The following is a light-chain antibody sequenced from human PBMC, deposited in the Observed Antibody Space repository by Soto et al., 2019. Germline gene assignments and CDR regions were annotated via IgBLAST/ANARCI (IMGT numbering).Light chain of an antibody. Sequence: DIQMTQSPSSLSASVGDRVTITCRASQGISTYLNWYQQKPGKAPKLLIYAASSLQSGVPSRFSGSGSETDFTLTISSLQPEDFAIYYCQQRQYWPPITFGQGTRLEI. V-gene: IGKV1-39*01. CDR1: QGISTY. CDR3: QQRQYWPPIT. J-gene: IGKJ5*01. CDR2: AAS.